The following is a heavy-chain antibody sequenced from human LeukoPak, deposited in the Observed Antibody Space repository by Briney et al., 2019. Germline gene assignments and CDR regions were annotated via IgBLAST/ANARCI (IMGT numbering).Heavy chain of an antibody. J-gene: IGHJ4*02. D-gene: IGHD3-9*01. CDR3: ARVSDYDILTGYYWPFFDY. V-gene: IGHV3-21*04. CDR1: GFXFSDYS. Sequence: GGSLRLSCAASGFXFSDYSINWVRQAPGKGLEWVSSITISSSIIYYADSVKGRFNISRDNAKNSLFLQMNSLRAEDTAVYYCARVSDYDILTGYYWPFFDYWGQGTLVTVSS. CDR2: ITISSSII.